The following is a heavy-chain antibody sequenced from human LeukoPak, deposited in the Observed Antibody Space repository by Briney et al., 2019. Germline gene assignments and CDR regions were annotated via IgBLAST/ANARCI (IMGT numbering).Heavy chain of an antibody. V-gene: IGHV3-48*01. CDR2: ISSSSTI. J-gene: IGHJ4*02. D-gene: IGHD7-27*01. CDR3: ARDLDWGSQKYFDY. Sequence: GGSLRLSCAASGFTFSSYSMNWVRQAPGKGLEWVSYISSSSTIYYADSVKGRFTISRDNAKNSLYLQMNSLRAEDTAVYYCARDLDWGSQKYFDYWGQGTLVTVSS. CDR1: GFTFSSYS.